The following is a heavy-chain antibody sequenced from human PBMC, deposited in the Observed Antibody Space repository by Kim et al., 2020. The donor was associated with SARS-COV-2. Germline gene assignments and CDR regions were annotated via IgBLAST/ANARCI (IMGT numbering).Heavy chain of an antibody. CDR1: GFTFSSYA. D-gene: IGHD4-17*01. CDR2: ISGSGGST. Sequence: GGSLRLSCAASGFTFSSYAMSWVRQAPGKGLEWVSAISGSGGSTYYADSVKGRFTISRDNSKNTLYLQMNSLRAEDTAVYYCAKDPSSVTTSLEWFDPWGQGTLVTVSS. V-gene: IGHV3-23*01. CDR3: AKDPSSVTTSLEWFDP. J-gene: IGHJ5*02.